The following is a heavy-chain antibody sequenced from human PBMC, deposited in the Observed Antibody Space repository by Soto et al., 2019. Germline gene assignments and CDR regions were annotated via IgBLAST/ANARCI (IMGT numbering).Heavy chain of an antibody. J-gene: IGHJ2*01. CDR1: GYSVTTHG. D-gene: IGHD6-19*01. CDR3: ARVPSGWYGPAYLDL. Sequence: QIQLVPSGGAVKKPGAAVKVSCKASGYSVTTHGITWVRQAPGHGLEWMGWISTYNAKTNYTQNLQGRVTLTRDTSTNTAYMELRSLRSDDTAVYFCARVPSGWYGPAYLDLWGRGTLVTVSS. V-gene: IGHV1-18*01. CDR2: ISTYNAKT.